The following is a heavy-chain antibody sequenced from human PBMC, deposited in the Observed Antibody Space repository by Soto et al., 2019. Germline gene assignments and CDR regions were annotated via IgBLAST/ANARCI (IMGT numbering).Heavy chain of an antibody. V-gene: IGHV1-69*06. CDR1: GDSFSNYA. Sequence: GASAKVSWKAPGDSFSNYAISWVRQAPGQGLQWMGNFIPIFGTTNYAQTFQGRVAITADKSSTTAYMELSSLRSEDTAVYYCAQQRVATPLVTFDYWGQGSLVTVSS. J-gene: IGHJ4*02. D-gene: IGHD2-15*01. CDR3: AQQRVATPLVTFDY. CDR2: FIPIFGTT.